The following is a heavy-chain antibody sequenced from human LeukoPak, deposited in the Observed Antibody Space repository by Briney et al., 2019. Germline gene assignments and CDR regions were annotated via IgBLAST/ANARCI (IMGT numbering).Heavy chain of an antibody. CDR3: AKALGYSSVIGSYYFDY. CDR1: GFPFSSYP. D-gene: IGHD6-19*01. Sequence: EAGGSLRLSCAGSGFPFSSYPISWVRQPPGKGLEWVSAITASGDSTYSADSVKGRFTISRDNSRNTLFLEMSSLRAEDTAVYYCAKALGYSSVIGSYYFDYWGQGTLVTVSS. V-gene: IGHV3-23*01. J-gene: IGHJ4*02. CDR2: ITASGDST.